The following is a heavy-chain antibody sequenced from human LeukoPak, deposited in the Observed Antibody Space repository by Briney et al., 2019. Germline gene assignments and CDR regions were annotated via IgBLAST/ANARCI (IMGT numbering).Heavy chain of an antibody. V-gene: IGHV3-11*01. J-gene: IGHJ4*02. CDR2: ISGSGNSI. D-gene: IGHD4-17*01. Sequence: PGGSLRLSCAASGFTFSDYYMSWIRQAPGKGLEWASYISGSGNSIYYADSVKGRFTISRDNAKNSLYLQMNSLRVDDTAVYYCAREDGDYDYWGQGTLVTVSS. CDR3: AREDGDYDY. CDR1: GFTFSDYY.